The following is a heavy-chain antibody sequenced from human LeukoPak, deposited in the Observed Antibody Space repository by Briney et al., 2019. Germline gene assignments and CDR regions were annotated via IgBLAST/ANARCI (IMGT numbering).Heavy chain of an antibody. Sequence: GGSLRLSCAASGFTVSSNYMSWVRQAPGKGLEWVSVIYSGGSTYYADSVKGRFTISRDNSKNSLYLQMNSLRTEDTALYYCAKQSRGYYYYYMDVWGKGTTVTVSS. CDR3: AKQSRGYYYYYMDV. D-gene: IGHD3-10*01. CDR2: IYSGGST. V-gene: IGHV3-53*05. CDR1: GFTVSSNY. J-gene: IGHJ6*03.